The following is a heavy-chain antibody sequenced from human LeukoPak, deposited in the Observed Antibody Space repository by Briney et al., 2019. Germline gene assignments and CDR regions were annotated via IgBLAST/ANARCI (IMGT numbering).Heavy chain of an antibody. V-gene: IGHV3-30*04. CDR1: GFTFSSYA. CDR3: AKGELHFNTCSFDY. CDR2: ISYDGNHK. J-gene: IGHJ4*02. D-gene: IGHD1-26*01. Sequence: GRSLRLSCAASGFTFSSYAMHWVRQAPGKGLEWVAVISYDGNHKYYGDSVKGRFTISRDNSRNTLYLQMDSLKTEDTAVYYCAKGELHFNTCSFDYWGQGTLVTVSS.